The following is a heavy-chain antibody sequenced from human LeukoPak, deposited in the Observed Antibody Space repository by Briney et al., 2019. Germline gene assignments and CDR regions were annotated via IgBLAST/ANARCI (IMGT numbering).Heavy chain of an antibody. J-gene: IGHJ6*02. D-gene: IGHD3-16*01. Sequence: SETLSLTCTVSDGSIRSSYYYWGWIRQPPGKGLEWIGYIIYSGNTYYNPSLKSRVTMSLDKSKNQFSLKLRSVTAADTAIYYCARDGDFYYAMDVWGQGTTVTVSS. CDR3: ARDGDFYYAMDV. V-gene: IGHV4-30-4*08. CDR2: IIYSGNT. CDR1: DGSIRSSYYY.